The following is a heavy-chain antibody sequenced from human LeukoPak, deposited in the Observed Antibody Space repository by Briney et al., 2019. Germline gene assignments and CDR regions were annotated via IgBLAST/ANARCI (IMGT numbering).Heavy chain of an antibody. J-gene: IGHJ5*02. V-gene: IGHV1-69*06. D-gene: IGHD1-26*01. CDR1: GGTFSSYA. CDR2: IIPIFGTA. CDR3: ATGLDSYSGLP. Sequence: ASVKVSCKASGGTFSSYAISWVRQAPGQGLEWMGGIIPIFGTANYAQKFQGRVTMTEDTSTDTAYMELSSLRSEDTAVYYCATGLDSYSGLPWGQGTLVTVSS.